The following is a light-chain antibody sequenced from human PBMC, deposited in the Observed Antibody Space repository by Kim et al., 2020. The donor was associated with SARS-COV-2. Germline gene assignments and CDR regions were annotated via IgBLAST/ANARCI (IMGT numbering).Light chain of an antibody. V-gene: IGKV3-11*01. CDR2: AAS. Sequence: EIVLTQSPATLSLSLGDRVTLSCRASQNVGDYLAWYQQKPGQAPRPLIYAASRRAPGIPARFSGSGSGTDFALTISSLESEDFAVYYCQQRSNCPLTFGGGTKVDIK. CDR3: QQRSNCPLT. CDR1: QNVGDY. J-gene: IGKJ4*01.